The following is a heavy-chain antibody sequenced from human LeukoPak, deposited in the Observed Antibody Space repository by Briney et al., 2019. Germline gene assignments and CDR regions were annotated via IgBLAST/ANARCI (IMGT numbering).Heavy chain of an antibody. V-gene: IGHV3-30-3*01. CDR1: GFTFSSYA. CDR3: ARGLLSGWHEGFDY. D-gene: IGHD6-19*01. Sequence: PGGSLRLSCAASGFTFSSYAMHWVRQAPGKGLEWVAVISYDGSNKYYADSVKGRFTISRDNSKNTLYLQMNSLRAEDTAVYYCARGLLSGWHEGFDYWGQGTLVTVSS. J-gene: IGHJ4*02. CDR2: ISYDGSNK.